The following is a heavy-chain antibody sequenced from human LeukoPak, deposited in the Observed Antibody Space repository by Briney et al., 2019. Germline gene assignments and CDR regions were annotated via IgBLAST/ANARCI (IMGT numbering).Heavy chain of an antibody. J-gene: IGHJ4*02. D-gene: IGHD3-16*01. CDR1: GFIFGDHY. V-gene: IGHV3-72*01. Sequence: PGGSLRLSCVASGFIFGDHYMDWVRQAPGKGLEGVGRIRNKGNRYTTEYAASVKGRFTISGDDSKNSLYLQMNSLKTEDTAMYYCARDLKDSWAFFDYWGQGTLVTVSS. CDR2: IRNKGNRYTT. CDR3: ARDLKDSWAFFDY.